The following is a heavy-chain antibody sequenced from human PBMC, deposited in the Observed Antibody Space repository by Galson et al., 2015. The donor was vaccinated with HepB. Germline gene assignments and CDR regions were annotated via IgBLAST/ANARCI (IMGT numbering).Heavy chain of an antibody. CDR1: GFTFSSYG. CDR2: IWYDGSNK. D-gene: IGHD6-13*01. V-gene: IGHV3-33*01. Sequence: SLRLSCAASGFTFSSYGMHWVRQAPGKGLEWVAVIWYDGSNKYYADSVKGRFTISRDNSKNTLYLQMNSLRAEDTAVYYCARESSWGGFFDYWGQGTLVTVSS. J-gene: IGHJ4*02. CDR3: ARESSWGGFFDY.